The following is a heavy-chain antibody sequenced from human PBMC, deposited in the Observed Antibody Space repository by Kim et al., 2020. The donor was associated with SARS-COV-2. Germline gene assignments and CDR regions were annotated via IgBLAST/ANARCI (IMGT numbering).Heavy chain of an antibody. V-gene: IGHV3-15*01. D-gene: IGHD4-17*01. CDR1: GFTFSNAW. Sequence: GGSLRLSCAASGFTFSNAWMSWVRQAPGKGLEWVGRIKSKTDGGTTDYAAPVEGRFTISRDDSKNTLYLQMNSLKTEDTAVYYCTTDPGDYEGYYYGMDVWGQGTTVTVSS. J-gene: IGHJ6*02. CDR2: IKSKTDGGTT. CDR3: TTDPGDYEGYYYGMDV.